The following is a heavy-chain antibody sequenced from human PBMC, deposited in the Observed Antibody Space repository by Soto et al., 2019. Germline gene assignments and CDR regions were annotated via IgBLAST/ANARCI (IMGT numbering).Heavy chain of an antibody. CDR1: GGTFSSYA. D-gene: IGHD3-22*01. V-gene: IGHV1-69*13. J-gene: IGHJ6*02. Sequence: SVKVSCKASGGTFSSYAISWVRQAPGQGLEWMGGIIPIFGTANYAQKLQGRVTITADESTSTAYMELSSLRSEDTAVYYCARGGYYYDSSGYPYYYYYGMDVWGQGTTVTVSS. CDR2: IIPIFGTA. CDR3: ARGGYYYDSSGYPYYYYYGMDV.